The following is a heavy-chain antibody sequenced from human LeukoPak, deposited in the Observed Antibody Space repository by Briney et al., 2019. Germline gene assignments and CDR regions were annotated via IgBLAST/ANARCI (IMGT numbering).Heavy chain of an antibody. CDR2: ISGSSSGSTSII. V-gene: IGHV3-48*04. CDR3: GRDFWSGYYTED. Sequence: PGGSLRLSCEFSGIIFSTYAMNWVRQAPGKGLEWISYISGSSSGSTSIIHYAESVKGRFTISRDNAKNSLHLQMDSLSAEDTAVYYCGRDFWSGYYTEDWGQGALVSVSS. CDR1: GIIFSTYA. D-gene: IGHD3-3*01. J-gene: IGHJ4*02.